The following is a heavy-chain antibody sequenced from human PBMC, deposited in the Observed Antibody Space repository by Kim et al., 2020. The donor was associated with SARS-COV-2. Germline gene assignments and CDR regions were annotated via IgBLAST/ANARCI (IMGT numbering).Heavy chain of an antibody. Sequence: GGSLRLSCAASGFTFSSYAMLWVRQAPGKGLEWVAVISYDGSNKYYADSVKGRFTISRDNSKNTLYLQMNSLRAEDTAVYYCATNPSSSLYYYYGMDVWG. CDR3: ATNPSSSLYYYYGMDV. V-gene: IGHV3-30-3*01. CDR2: ISYDGSNK. CDR1: GFTFSSYA. J-gene: IGHJ6*01. D-gene: IGHD6-6*01.